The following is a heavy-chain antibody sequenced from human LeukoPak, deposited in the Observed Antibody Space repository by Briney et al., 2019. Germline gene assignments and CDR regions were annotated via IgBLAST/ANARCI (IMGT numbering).Heavy chain of an antibody. CDR3: ARVVIGEPALDD. V-gene: IGHV1-18*01. Sequence: ASVKVSCKASGYTFTSYGISWVRQAPGQGLEWMGWISAYNGNTNYAQMLQGRVTMTTDTSTSTAYMELRSLRSDDTAVYYCARVVIGEPALDDWGQGTLVTVSS. CDR1: GYTFTSYG. D-gene: IGHD3-10*01. CDR2: ISAYNGNT. J-gene: IGHJ4*02.